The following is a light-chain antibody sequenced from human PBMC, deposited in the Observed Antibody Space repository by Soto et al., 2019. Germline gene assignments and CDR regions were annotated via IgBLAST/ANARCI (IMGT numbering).Light chain of an antibody. CDR1: QSISSW. J-gene: IGKJ5*01. Sequence: DIQMTQSPSTLSASVGDRVTITCRASQSISSWLAWYQQKPGKAPNLLIYHASSLESGVPSRFSGSGSGTEFTLTISTLEPEDFAVYYCHHRGNGITFGQGTRLEIK. V-gene: IGKV1-5*01. CDR2: HAS. CDR3: HHRGNGIT.